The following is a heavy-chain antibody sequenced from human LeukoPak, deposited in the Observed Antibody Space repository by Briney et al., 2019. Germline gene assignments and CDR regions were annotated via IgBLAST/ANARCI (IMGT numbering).Heavy chain of an antibody. V-gene: IGHV4-59*01. Sequence: SETLSLTCTVSGGSIKSNYWSWIRQPPGKGLEWIGYIYNSGGINYNPSLKSRVAISVDTSKNQFSLKLNSVTAADTAVYYCARTSGYTYFDYWGQGTLVTVSS. CDR3: ARTSGYTYFDY. CDR2: IYNSGGI. J-gene: IGHJ4*02. D-gene: IGHD5-12*01. CDR1: GGSIKSNY.